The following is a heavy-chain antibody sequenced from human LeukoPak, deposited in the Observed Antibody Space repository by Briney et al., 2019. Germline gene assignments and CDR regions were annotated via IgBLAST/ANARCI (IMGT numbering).Heavy chain of an antibody. V-gene: IGHV5-51*01. CDR2: IYPGDSDT. CDR1: GYSFTSYW. CDR3: ASPRGCSGGSCYGFDY. D-gene: IGHD2-15*01. Sequence: GESLKISCKGSGYSFTSYWIGWVRQMPGKGLEWMGIIYPGDSDTRYSPSFQGQVTISADKSISTAYLQWSSLKASDTAMYYCASPRGCSGGSCYGFDYWGQGTLVTVSS. J-gene: IGHJ4*02.